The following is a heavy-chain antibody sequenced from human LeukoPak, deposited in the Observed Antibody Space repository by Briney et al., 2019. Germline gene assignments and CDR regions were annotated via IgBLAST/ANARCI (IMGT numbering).Heavy chain of an antibody. CDR1: GYTFTSYD. V-gene: IGHV1-8*01. CDR3: AVHCSGGSCYSNFGY. J-gene: IGHJ4*02. CDR2: MNPNSGNT. Sequence: ASVKVSFTASGYTFTSYDINWVRQATGQGLEWMGWMNPNSGNTGYAQKFQGRVTMTRNTSISTAYMELSSLRSEDTAVYYCAVHCSGGSCYSNFGYWGQGTLVTVSS. D-gene: IGHD2-15*01.